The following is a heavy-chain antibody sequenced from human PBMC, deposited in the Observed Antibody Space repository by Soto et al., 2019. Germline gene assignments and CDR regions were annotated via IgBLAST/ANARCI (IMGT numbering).Heavy chain of an antibody. D-gene: IGHD3-3*01. V-gene: IGHV1-18*01. CDR1: GYRFETYA. CDR2: IRAYNIDT. CDR3: ARGHGVIIGAMDV. Sequence: ASVKVSCKSSGYRFETYAMSWVRQAPGQGLEWMGWIRAYNIDTYYAQKFQDRVTMTTDTSTGTAYMELRSLRSDDTAVYYCARGHGVIIGAMDVWGQGXTVTVS. J-gene: IGHJ6*02.